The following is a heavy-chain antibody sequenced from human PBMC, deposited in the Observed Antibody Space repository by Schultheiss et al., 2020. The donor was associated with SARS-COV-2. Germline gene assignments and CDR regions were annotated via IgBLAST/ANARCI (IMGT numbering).Heavy chain of an antibody. CDR1: GYTFSTYN. V-gene: IGHV1-2*02. J-gene: IGHJ5*02. CDR3: ASEWVVVAANWWFDP. D-gene: IGHD2-15*01. Sequence: ASVKVSCKASGYTFSTYNINWVRQAPGQGLEWMGWISPNNGNTNYAQKLQGRVTMTRDTSISTAYMELSRLRSDDTAVYYCASEWVVVAANWWFDPWGQGTLVTVSS. CDR2: ISPNNGNT.